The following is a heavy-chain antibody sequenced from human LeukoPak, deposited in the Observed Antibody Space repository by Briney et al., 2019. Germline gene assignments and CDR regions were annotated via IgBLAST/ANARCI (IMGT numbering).Heavy chain of an antibody. J-gene: IGHJ4*02. CDR3: ARVGIISEPTATFYFDY. CDR2: IFYTGST. D-gene: IGHD1-1*01. Sequence: SETLSLTCTVSGGSLSSGSSYWSWIRQHPGKGLEWIGYIFYTGSTYYNPSLNSRINISVVTSKNQFSLQLSSVTAADTAVYYCARVGIISEPTATFYFDYWGQGTLVTVSS. CDR1: GGSLSSGSSY. V-gene: IGHV4-31*03.